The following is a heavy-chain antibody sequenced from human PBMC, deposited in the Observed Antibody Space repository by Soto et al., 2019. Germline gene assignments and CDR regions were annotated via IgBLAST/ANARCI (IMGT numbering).Heavy chain of an antibody. D-gene: IGHD2-2*01. CDR1: GFSLSASGVA. CDR2: IYWDDDK. V-gene: IGHV2-5*02. J-gene: IGHJ4*02. Sequence: GSGPTLVNPTQTLTLTCTFSGFSLSASGVAVGWIRQPPGKALEWLALIYWDDDKRYSPSLESRLTITKDASKNQVVLTMTNMDPVDTATYYCAHSRGYCSSTSCLPFDYWGQGTLVTVSS. CDR3: AHSRGYCSSTSCLPFDY.